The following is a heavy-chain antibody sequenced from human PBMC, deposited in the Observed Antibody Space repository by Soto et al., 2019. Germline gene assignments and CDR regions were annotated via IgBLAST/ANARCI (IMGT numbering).Heavy chain of an antibody. J-gene: IGHJ4*02. CDR1: GYTFTSYA. V-gene: IGHV1-3*01. Sequence: QVQLVQSGAEVKKPGASVKVSCKASGYTFTSYAMHWVRQAPGQRLEWMGWINAGNGNTKYSQKFQGRVTITRDTSASTAYMELSSLRSEDTAVYYCARCAANVLLWFGEFGYWGQGTLVTVSS. D-gene: IGHD3-10*01. CDR2: INAGNGNT. CDR3: ARCAANVLLWFGEFGY.